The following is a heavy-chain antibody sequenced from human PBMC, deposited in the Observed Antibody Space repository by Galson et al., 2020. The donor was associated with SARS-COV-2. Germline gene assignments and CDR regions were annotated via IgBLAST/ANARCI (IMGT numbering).Heavy chain of an antibody. V-gene: IGHV5-51*01. D-gene: IGHD4-17*01. CDR1: GYSFTSYW. Sequence: GEFLKISCKGSGYSFTSYWIGWVRQMPGKGLEWMGIIYPGDSDTRYSPSFQGQVTISADKSISTAYLQWSSLKASDTAMYYCARRLMHLYGDANDAFDIWSQGTMVTVSS. CDR2: IYPGDSDT. CDR3: ARRLMHLYGDANDAFDI. J-gene: IGHJ3*02.